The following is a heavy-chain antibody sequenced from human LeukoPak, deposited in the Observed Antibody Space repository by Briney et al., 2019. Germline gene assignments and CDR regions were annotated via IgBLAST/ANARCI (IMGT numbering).Heavy chain of an antibody. CDR2: INYSGGT. CDR3: ATVDLNMVRGIQD. V-gene: IGHV4-59*06. D-gene: IGHD3-10*01. J-gene: IGHJ4*02. CDR1: GGSISSYY. Sequence: KPSETLSLTCSVSGGSISSYYWICIRQHPGKGLEWIGYINYSGGTYRNPSLKSRVTISVDTSKNQFSVTLNSVTAADTAVYYCATVDLNMVRGIQDWGQGTLVTVSS.